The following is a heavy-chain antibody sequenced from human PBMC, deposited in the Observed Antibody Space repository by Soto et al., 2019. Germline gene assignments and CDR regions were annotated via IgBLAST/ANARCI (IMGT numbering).Heavy chain of an antibody. Sequence: QMQLQESGPGLVKPSETLSLTCTVSNGSISTTSNNWGWIRQSPGKGLEWIGTIYYTGSTSYNPSLKSRVTIAVDTSKNQFLLKLASVTAADTAVYYCARHGSFWGQGTLVIVSS. CDR2: IYYTGST. D-gene: IGHD3-16*02. CDR3: ARHGSF. CDR1: NGSISTTSNN. J-gene: IGHJ4*02. V-gene: IGHV4-39*01.